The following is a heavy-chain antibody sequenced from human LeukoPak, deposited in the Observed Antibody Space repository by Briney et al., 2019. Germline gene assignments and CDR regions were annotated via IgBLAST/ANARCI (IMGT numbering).Heavy chain of an antibody. CDR3: ARVGITGTFDY. V-gene: IGHV3-13*01. CDR2: IGTAGDT. Sequence: AGGSLRLSCAASGFIFSSYDMHWDRQATGKGLEWVSAIGTAGDTYYPGSVKGRFTISRENAKNSLYLQMNSLRAGDTAVYYCARVGITGTFDYWGQGTLVTVSS. D-gene: IGHD1-7*01. J-gene: IGHJ4*02. CDR1: GFIFSSYD.